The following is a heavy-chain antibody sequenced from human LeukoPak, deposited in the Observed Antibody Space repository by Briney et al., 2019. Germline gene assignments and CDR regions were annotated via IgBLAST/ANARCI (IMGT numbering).Heavy chain of an antibody. V-gene: IGHV1-2*02. CDR3: ARGQPERFLEWLSRTPNYYYYYMDV. Sequence: ASVKVSCKASGYTFTGYYMHWVRQAPGQGLEWMGWINPNSGGTNYAQKFQGRVTITADKSTSTAYMELSSLRSEDTAVYYCARGQPERFLEWLSRTPNYYYYYMDVWGKGTTVTVSS. CDR1: GYTFTGYY. D-gene: IGHD3-3*01. J-gene: IGHJ6*03. CDR2: INPNSGGT.